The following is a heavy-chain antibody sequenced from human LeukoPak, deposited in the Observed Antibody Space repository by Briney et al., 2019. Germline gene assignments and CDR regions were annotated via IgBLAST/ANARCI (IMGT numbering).Heavy chain of an antibody. J-gene: IGHJ4*02. D-gene: IGHD6-13*01. V-gene: IGHV3-11*01. Sequence: PGGSLRLSCAASGFTFSDYYMSWIRQAPGKGLEWVSYISSSGSTIYYADSVKGRFTISRDNAKNSLYLQMNSLRAEDTAVYYCARGRDSSSWTFLFDYWGQGTLVTVSS. CDR1: GFTFSDYY. CDR3: ARGRDSSSWTFLFDY. CDR2: ISSSGSTI.